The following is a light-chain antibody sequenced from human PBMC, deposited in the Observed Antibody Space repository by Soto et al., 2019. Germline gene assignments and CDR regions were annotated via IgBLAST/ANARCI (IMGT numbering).Light chain of an antibody. V-gene: IGKV3-20*01. J-gene: IGKJ5*01. Sequence: IVMSHSPAPPSVSPGEGATVSCRASQSVSSHLAWYQHKPGQAPRLLIYGASSRATGIPDRFSGSGSGTDFTLTISRLEPEDFAVYYCQQYGSSPMTFGQGTRLEI. CDR3: QQYGSSPMT. CDR1: QSVSSH. CDR2: GAS.